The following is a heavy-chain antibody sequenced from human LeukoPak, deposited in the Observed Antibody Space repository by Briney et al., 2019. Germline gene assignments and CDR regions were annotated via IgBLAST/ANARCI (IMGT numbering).Heavy chain of an antibody. CDR1: GGSIRSSYYY. J-gene: IGHJ4*02. Sequence: PSETLSLTCTVSGGSIRSSYYYWGWIRQPPGKGLEWIGSIYDSGSTYYNPFLKSRVTISVDTSKNQFSLKLNSVTAADTAVYYCAGPLIKDFGEYGYWGQGTLITVSS. CDR3: AGPLIKDFGEYGY. V-gene: IGHV4-39*01. CDR2: IYDSGST. D-gene: IGHD4-17*01.